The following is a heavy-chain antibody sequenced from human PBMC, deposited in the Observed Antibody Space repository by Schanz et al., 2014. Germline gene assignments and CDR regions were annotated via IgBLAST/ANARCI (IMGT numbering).Heavy chain of an antibody. CDR2: IYYSGST. CDR3: ASWSGTRYFDN. CDR1: GDSISNYY. V-gene: IGHV4-59*04. D-gene: IGHD1-7*01. Sequence: QVQLHESGPGLVKPSETLSLTCTVSGDSISNYYWTWIRQPPGKRLEWIGYIYYSGSTYYNPSLKSRVTRSVETPKNQFSLDLSSVIAADTAVYYCASWSGTRYFDNWGQGTLVTVSS. J-gene: IGHJ4*02.